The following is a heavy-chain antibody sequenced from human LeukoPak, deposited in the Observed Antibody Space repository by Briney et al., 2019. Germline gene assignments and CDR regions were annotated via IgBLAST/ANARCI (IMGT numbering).Heavy chain of an antibody. CDR1: GFTFSSYA. CDR2: ISGSGGST. D-gene: IGHD1-26*01. J-gene: IGHJ6*03. CDR3: AKGGSSYSYYYMDV. V-gene: IGHV3-23*01. Sequence: PGGSLRLSCAASGFTFSSYAMSWVRQAPGKGLEWVSAISGSGGSTYYADSVKGRFTISRDNSKNTLFLQMNSLRAEDTAVYYCAKGGSSYSYYYMDVWGKGTTVTVSS.